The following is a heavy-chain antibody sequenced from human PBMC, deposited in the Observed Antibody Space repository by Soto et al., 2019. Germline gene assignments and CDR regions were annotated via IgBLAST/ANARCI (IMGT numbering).Heavy chain of an antibody. Sequence: QVQLVQSGAEVKKPGASVKVSCKASGYTFTSYGISWVRQAPGQGLEWMGWISAYNGNTNYAQKLQGRVTMTTDTSTSTAYMELRSLRSDDTAVYYYARGPEIDDYIWGSYRYDWFDPWGQGTLVTVSS. CDR3: ARGPEIDDYIWGSYRYDWFDP. CDR1: GYTFTSYG. CDR2: ISAYNGNT. V-gene: IGHV1-18*01. J-gene: IGHJ5*02. D-gene: IGHD3-16*02.